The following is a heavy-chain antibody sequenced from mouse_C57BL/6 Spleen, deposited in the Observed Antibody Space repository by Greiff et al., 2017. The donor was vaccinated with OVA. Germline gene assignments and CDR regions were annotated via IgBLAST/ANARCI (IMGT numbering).Heavy chain of an antibody. V-gene: IGHV1-61*01. CDR1: GYTFTSYW. CDR2: IYPSDSET. CDR3: ARGGYYSNYGSAMDY. Sequence: QVQLQQPGAELVRPGSSVKLSCKASGYTFTSYWMDWVKQRPGQGLEWIGNIYPSDSETHYNQKFKDKATLTVDKSSSTAYMQLSSLTSEDSAVYYCARGGYYSNYGSAMDYWGQGTSVTVSS. J-gene: IGHJ4*01. D-gene: IGHD2-5*01.